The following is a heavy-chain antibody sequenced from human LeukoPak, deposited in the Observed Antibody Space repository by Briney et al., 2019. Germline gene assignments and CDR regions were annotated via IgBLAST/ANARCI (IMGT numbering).Heavy chain of an antibody. CDR3: ARDYDFWSGYYYFDY. CDR2: ISSSSSTI. D-gene: IGHD3-3*01. V-gene: IGHV3-48*01. J-gene: IGHJ4*02. CDR1: GFTFSSYS. Sequence: GGSLRLSCAASGFTFSSYSMNWVRQAPGKGLEWVSSISSSSSTIYYADSVKGRFTISRDNAKNSLYLQMNSLRAEDTAVYYCARDYDFWSGYYYFDYWGQGTLVTVSS.